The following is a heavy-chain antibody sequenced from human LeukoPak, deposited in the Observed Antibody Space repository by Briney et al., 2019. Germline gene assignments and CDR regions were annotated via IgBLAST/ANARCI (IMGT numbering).Heavy chain of an antibody. CDR1: GYTFTGYY. V-gene: IGHV1-2*02. Sequence: PGASVKVSCKASGYTFTGYYMHWVRQAPGQGLEWMGWINPNSGGTNYAQKFQGRVTMTRDTSISTAYMELSRLRSDDTAVYYCARDLEATLVDADAFDIWGQGTMVAVSS. CDR2: INPNSGGT. D-gene: IGHD5-12*01. CDR3: ARDLEATLVDADAFDI. J-gene: IGHJ3*02.